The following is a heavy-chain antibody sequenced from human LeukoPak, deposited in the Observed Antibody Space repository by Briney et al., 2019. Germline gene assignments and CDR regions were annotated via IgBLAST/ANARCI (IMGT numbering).Heavy chain of an antibody. CDR3: ARDPHSSGHRTFDY. D-gene: IGHD3-22*01. J-gene: IGHJ4*02. V-gene: IGHV4-4*02. CDR1: GGSISSSNW. CDR2: IYHSGST. Sequence: SETLSLTCAVSGGSISSSNWWSWVRQPPGKGLEWIGEIYHSGSTNYNPSLKSRVTISVDKSKNQFSLKLSSVTAADTAVYYCARDPHSSGHRTFDYWGQGTLVTVSS.